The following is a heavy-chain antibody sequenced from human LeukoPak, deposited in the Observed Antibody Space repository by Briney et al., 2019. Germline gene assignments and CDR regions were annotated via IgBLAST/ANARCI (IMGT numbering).Heavy chain of an antibody. CDR3: AKGVPGVGYSGSHIDI. J-gene: IGHJ3*02. D-gene: IGHD1-26*01. V-gene: IGHV3-30*18. CDR2: ISYDGSNK. Sequence: GGPLRLSCAASGFTFSSYGMHWVRQAPGKGLEWVAVISYDGSNKYYADSVKGRFTISRDNSKNTLYLQMNSLRAEDTAVYYCAKGVPGVGYSGSHIDIWGQGTMVTVSS. CDR1: GFTFSSYG.